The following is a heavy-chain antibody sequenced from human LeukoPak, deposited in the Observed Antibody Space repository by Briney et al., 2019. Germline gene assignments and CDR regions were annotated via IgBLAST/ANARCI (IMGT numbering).Heavy chain of an antibody. CDR3: ARTYYYASAAFDI. CDR1: GFSLSTSGMC. V-gene: IGHV2-70*01. CDR2: IDWDDDK. Sequence: SGPTLVNPTQTLTLTFTFSGFSLSTSGMCVSWIRQPPGKALEWLALIDWDDDKYYSTSLKTRLTISKHTSKNQVVLTMTNMDPVDTATYHCARTYYYASAAFDIWGQGTMVTVSS. D-gene: IGHD3-10*01. J-gene: IGHJ3*02.